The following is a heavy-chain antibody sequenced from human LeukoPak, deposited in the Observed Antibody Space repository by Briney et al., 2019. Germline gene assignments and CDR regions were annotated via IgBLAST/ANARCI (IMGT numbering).Heavy chain of an antibody. Sequence: ASVTLSRTASVSTLTGDDMHRVLEAAGHRIERMGWINPNSGGTNYAQKFQGRVTMTRDTSISTAYMELSRLRSADTAVYYCAREAVQPCGQGTL. J-gene: IGHJ1*01. CDR1: VSTLTGDD. CDR3: AREAVQP. V-gene: IGHV1-2*02. CDR2: INPNSGGT.